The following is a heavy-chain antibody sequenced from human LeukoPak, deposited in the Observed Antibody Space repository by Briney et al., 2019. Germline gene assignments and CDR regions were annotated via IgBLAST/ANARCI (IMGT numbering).Heavy chain of an antibody. V-gene: IGHV3-23*01. CDR1: GFTFSSYA. Sequence: GGSLRLSCAASGFTFSSYAMSWVRQAPGEGLEWVSVISGSGDSTYYADSVKGRFTISRDNSKNTLYLQMNSLRAEDTAVYYCAKETTYSFVDYWGQGTLVTVSS. J-gene: IGHJ4*02. D-gene: IGHD1-1*01. CDR2: ISGSGDST. CDR3: AKETTYSFVDY.